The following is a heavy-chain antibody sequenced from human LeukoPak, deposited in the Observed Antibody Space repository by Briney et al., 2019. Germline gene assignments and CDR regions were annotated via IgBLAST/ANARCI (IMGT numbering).Heavy chain of an antibody. J-gene: IGHJ4*02. CDR2: ISAYNGNT. D-gene: IGHD3-10*01. Sequence: ASVKVSCKASGYTFTSYYMHWVRQAPGQGLEWMGWISAYNGNTNYAQKFQGRVTMTTDTSTSTAYMELRSLRSDDTAVYYCARAPNYYGSGSLFDYWGQGTLVTVSS. CDR1: GYTFTSYY. V-gene: IGHV1-18*04. CDR3: ARAPNYYGSGSLFDY.